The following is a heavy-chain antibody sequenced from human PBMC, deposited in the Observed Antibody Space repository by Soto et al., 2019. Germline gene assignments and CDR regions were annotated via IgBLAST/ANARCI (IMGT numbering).Heavy chain of an antibody. V-gene: IGHV1-18*03. Sequence: QVPLVQSGAEVKKPGASVKVSCKASGYTFTSYGISWVRQAPGQGLEWMGWISAYNGNTNYAQKLQGRVTMTTDTATSTAYMELRSLRSDDMAVYYCARDQNYYGSGSYSDAFDIWGQGTMVTVSS. CDR3: ARDQNYYGSGSYSDAFDI. J-gene: IGHJ3*02. CDR1: GYTFTSYG. CDR2: ISAYNGNT. D-gene: IGHD3-10*01.